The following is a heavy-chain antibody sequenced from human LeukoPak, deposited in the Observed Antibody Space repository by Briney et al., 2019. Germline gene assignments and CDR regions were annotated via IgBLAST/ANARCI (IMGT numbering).Heavy chain of an antibody. CDR3: TTDPPGDY. V-gene: IGHV3-15*01. CDR2: IKRDIDGGTT. Sequence: GGSLRLSCAASGFTFSDAWMSWVRQAAGKGLEWVGRIKRDIDGGTTDYAAPVEGRFTISRDDSKNTLYLQMNSLRIEDTAMYYCTTDPPGDYWGQGNLVTVSS. J-gene: IGHJ4*02. CDR1: GFTFSDAW.